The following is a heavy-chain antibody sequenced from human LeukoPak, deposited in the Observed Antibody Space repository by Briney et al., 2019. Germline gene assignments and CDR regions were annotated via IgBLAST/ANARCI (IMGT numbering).Heavy chain of an antibody. CDR1: GGSISSGGYY. D-gene: IGHD3-22*01. J-gene: IGHJ3*02. Sequence: TSETLSLTCTVSGGSISSGGYYWSWIRQHPGKGLEWIGYIYYSGSTYYNPSLKSRVTISVDTSKNQFSLKLSSVTAADTAVYYCARCYDSSYYHDAFDIWGQGTMVTVSS. CDR2: IYYSGST. V-gene: IGHV4-31*03. CDR3: ARCYDSSYYHDAFDI.